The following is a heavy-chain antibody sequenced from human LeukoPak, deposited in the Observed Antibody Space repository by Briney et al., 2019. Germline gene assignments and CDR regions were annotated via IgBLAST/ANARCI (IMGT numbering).Heavy chain of an antibody. CDR2: ISSSSSYI. Sequence: GGSLRLSCAASGFTFSSYSMNWVRQAPGKGLEWVSSISSSSSYIYYADSVKGRFTISRDNAKNSLYLQMNSLRAEDTAVYYCARVATPQQQLAEFDYWGQGTLVTVSS. CDR1: GFTFSSYS. J-gene: IGHJ4*02. D-gene: IGHD6-13*01. CDR3: ARVATPQQQLAEFDY. V-gene: IGHV3-21*01.